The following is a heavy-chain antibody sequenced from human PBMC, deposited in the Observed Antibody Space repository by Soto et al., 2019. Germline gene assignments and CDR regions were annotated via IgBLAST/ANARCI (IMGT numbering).Heavy chain of an antibody. J-gene: IGHJ5*02. Sequence: QVQLQESGPGLVKPSETLSLTCTVSGGSVSSATDYWTWIRQPPGKGLEWTGYTDYSGNPDRSPTLPSRIPISIDTSKNQFSLTLRSVTAADTAVYSCARQSSYDSAHSHYWFEPRGRGILVTVSS. CDR1: GGSVSSATDY. D-gene: IGHD3-22*01. CDR2: TDYSGNP. V-gene: IGHV4-61*01. CDR3: ARQSSYDSAHSHYWFEP.